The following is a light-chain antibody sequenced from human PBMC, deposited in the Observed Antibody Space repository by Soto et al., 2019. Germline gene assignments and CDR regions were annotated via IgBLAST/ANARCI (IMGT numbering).Light chain of an antibody. V-gene: IGKV1-27*01. CDR3: QKYNSAPPCT. Sequence: DIEMTQSPSSLSASVGDIVTITCRASQGISNYLAWYQQKPGKVPKLLIYAASTVQSGIPPRFSGSGSGTDFTLTISSLQPEDVATYYCQKYNSAPPCTFGGGTKVEIK. CDR1: QGISNY. J-gene: IGKJ4*01. CDR2: AAS.